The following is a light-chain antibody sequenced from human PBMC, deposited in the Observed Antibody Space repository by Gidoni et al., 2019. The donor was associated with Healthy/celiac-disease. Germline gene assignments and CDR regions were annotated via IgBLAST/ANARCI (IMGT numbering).Light chain of an antibody. V-gene: IGKV1-8*01. CDR1: QGISSY. CDR2: AAS. CDR3: QQYYSYPLT. Sequence: AIRMTQSPSSFSASTGARVTITCRASQGISSYSAWYQQKPGKAPKPLIYAASTLQSSVPSRYSGSGSGTDFTLTISCLQSEDFATYYCQQYYSYPLTFGGGTKVEIK. J-gene: IGKJ4*01.